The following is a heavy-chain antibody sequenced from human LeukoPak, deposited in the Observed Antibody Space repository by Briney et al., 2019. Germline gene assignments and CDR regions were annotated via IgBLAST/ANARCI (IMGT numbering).Heavy chain of an antibody. CDR2: IGSDESSI. J-gene: IGHJ4*02. CDR1: EFTFTSYW. CDR3: TRGSGGSKFDS. V-gene: IGHV3-74*01. D-gene: IGHD2-15*01. Sequence: GGCLRLSCAASEFTFTSYWMHWVRRAPGKGLVWVSRIGSDESSIRYADSVKGRFTISRDNAKNTLYLQMNSLRAEDTAVYYCTRGSGGSKFDSWGQGTLVTVSS.